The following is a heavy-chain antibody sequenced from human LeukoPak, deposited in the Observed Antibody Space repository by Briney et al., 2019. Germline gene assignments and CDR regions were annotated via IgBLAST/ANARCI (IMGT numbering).Heavy chain of an antibody. J-gene: IGHJ6*02. Sequence: PSETLSLTCAVYGGSFSDYYWTWVRQPPGKGLEWIGEINHVETANYNPSLKSRVTISVDTSKNQFSLKLSSVTAADTAVYYCARDIRKVGSGWYHGEYYYYGMDVWGQGTTVTVSS. CDR2: INHVETA. D-gene: IGHD6-19*01. V-gene: IGHV4-34*01. CDR3: ARDIRKVGSGWYHGEYYYYGMDV. CDR1: GGSFSDYY.